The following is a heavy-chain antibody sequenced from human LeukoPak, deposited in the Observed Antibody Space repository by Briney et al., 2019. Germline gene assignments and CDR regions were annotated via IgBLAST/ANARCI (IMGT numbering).Heavy chain of an antibody. J-gene: IGHJ5*02. D-gene: IGHD3-3*01. V-gene: IGHV4-4*07. Sequence: SETLSLTCTVSGGSISSYYWSWIRQPAGKGLEWIGRIYTSGSTNYNPSLKSRVTMSVDTSKNQFSLKLSSVTAADTAVYYCARSQYDFWSGDFDSNRFDPWGQGTLVTVSP. CDR2: IYTSGST. CDR3: ARSQYDFWSGDFDSNRFDP. CDR1: GGSISSYY.